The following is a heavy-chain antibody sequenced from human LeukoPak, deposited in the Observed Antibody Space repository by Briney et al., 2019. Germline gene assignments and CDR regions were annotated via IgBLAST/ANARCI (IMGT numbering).Heavy chain of an antibody. CDR1: GDSISSGDYY. J-gene: IGHJ5*02. D-gene: IGHD3-10*01. V-gene: IGHV4-61*02. CDR2: ISSSGST. CDR3: ARAGGVLWFGELSITTGDWFDP. Sequence: SQTLSLTCTVSGDSISSGDYYWSWIRQPAGKGLEWIGRISSSGSTNYNPSLKSRVTISVDTSKNQFSLKLSSVTAADTAVYYCARAGGVLWFGELSITTGDWFDPWGQGTLVTVSS.